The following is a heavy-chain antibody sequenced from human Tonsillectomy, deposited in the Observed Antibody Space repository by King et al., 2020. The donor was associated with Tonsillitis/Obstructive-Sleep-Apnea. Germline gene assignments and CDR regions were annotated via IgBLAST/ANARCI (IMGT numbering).Heavy chain of an antibody. Sequence: VQLQQWGAGLLKPSETLSLTCAVYGGSFSGYYWSWIRQPPGKGLEWIGEINHSGSTNYNPSLKSRVTISVDTSKNQFSLKLSSVTAADTAVYYCARPDGAVARNWGQGTLVTVSS. D-gene: IGHD6-19*01. CDR1: GGSFSGYY. CDR3: ARPDGAVARN. V-gene: IGHV4-34*01. J-gene: IGHJ4*02. CDR2: INHSGST.